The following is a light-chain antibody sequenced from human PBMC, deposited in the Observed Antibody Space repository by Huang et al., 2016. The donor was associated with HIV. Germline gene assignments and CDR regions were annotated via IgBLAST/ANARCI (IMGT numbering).Light chain of an antibody. CDR1: QGITDD. J-gene: IGKJ1*01. CDR3: LQDHNYPRT. Sequence: AIQMTQSPSSLSASVGDRVTITCRASQGITDDLAWYQQKPGKAPNLLISGASTLRSGVPSRFSGSGSGTEFTLTISSLQPEDYATYYCLQDHNYPRTFGQGTKVEI. V-gene: IGKV1-6*01. CDR2: GAS.